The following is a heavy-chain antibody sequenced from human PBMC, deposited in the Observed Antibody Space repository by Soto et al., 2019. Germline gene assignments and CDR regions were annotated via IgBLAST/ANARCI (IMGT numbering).Heavy chain of an antibody. CDR3: ARGPLVVLNYFES. CDR1: GGTFRNYP. V-gene: IGHV1-69*02. Sequence: QVQLVQSGTEMKKPGSSVKVSCKASGGTFRNYPINWVRQAPGQGLEWMGSIFPLTDIPDYAQNFQARLTISADKSTSTAYMELSSLTSDDTAMYFCARGPLVVLNYFESWGQGTLVTVSS. J-gene: IGHJ4*02. CDR2: IFPLTDIP.